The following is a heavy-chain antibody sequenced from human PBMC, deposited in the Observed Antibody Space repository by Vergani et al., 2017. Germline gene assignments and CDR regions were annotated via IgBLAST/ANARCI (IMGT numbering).Heavy chain of an antibody. J-gene: IGHJ4*02. CDR1: GFTFGDYA. CDR2: IRSKAYGGTT. V-gene: IGHV3-49*03. Sequence: EVQLVESGGDLVQPGRSLRLSCTASGFTFGDYAMSWFRQAPGKGLEWVGFIRSKAYGGTTEYAASVKGRFTISRDDSKSIAYLQMNSLKTEDTAVYYCTRDWLSLYYYDSSGFVYWGQGTLVTVSS. CDR3: TRDWLSLYYYDSSGFVY. D-gene: IGHD3-22*01.